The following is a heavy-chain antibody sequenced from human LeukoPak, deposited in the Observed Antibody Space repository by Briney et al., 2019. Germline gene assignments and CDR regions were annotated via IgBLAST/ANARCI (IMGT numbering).Heavy chain of an antibody. Sequence: GGSLRLSCAASRFTFDDYGMSWVRPAPGKGLERVSGINWSGGSTGYAGSVKGRFTISRDNAKNSLYLQMNSLRAEDTALYYCATSRIAVAGRDYWGQGTLVTVSS. CDR3: ATSRIAVAGRDY. J-gene: IGHJ4*02. CDR1: RFTFDDYG. CDR2: INWSGGST. D-gene: IGHD6-19*01. V-gene: IGHV3-20*04.